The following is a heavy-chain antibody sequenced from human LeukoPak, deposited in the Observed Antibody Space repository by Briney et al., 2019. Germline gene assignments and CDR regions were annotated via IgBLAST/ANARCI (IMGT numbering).Heavy chain of an antibody. D-gene: IGHD3-10*01. CDR1: GYTLTELS. V-gene: IGHV1-24*01. Sequence: ASVKVSCKVSGYTLTELSMHWVRQAPGKGLEWMGGFDPEDGETIYAQKFQGRVTMTEDTSTDTAYMELSSLRSEDTAVYYCATAAPEGDLLLPDYWGLGTLVTVSS. J-gene: IGHJ4*02. CDR3: ATAAPEGDLLLPDY. CDR2: FDPEDGET.